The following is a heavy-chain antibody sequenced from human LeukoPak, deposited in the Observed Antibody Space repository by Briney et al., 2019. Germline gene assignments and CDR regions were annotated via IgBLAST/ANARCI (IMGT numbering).Heavy chain of an antibody. CDR2: ITTTGGDT. J-gene: IGHJ4*02. CDR1: GFTFSSYG. Sequence: GGSLRLSCAASGFTFSSYGMNWVRQAPGKGLEWVSVITTTGGDTRYADSVKGRFTISRDNSKNTVYLQMNSLRAEDTAVYFCVRSKMWPPSFDYWGQGTPVTVSS. V-gene: IGHV3-23*01. D-gene: IGHD2-21*01. CDR3: VRSKMWPPSFDY.